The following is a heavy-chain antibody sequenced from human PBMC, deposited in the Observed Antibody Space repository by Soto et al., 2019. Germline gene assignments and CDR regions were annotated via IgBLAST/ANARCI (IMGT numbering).Heavy chain of an antibody. Sequence: SGPTLANPTQTLTLTCTFSGFSLTTNRVAVGCIRQPPGKALEWLALIYGNDDKEYSPSLKSRLTIIKETSKNQVALTVTNMDPLDTSTHYCANRPYYYYYNSVYYLHWGHGTLVNVSS. J-gene: IGHJ4*01. V-gene: IGHV2-5*01. CDR1: GFSLTTNRVA. CDR2: IYGNDDK. CDR3: ANRPYYYYYNSVYYLH. D-gene: IGHD3-22*01.